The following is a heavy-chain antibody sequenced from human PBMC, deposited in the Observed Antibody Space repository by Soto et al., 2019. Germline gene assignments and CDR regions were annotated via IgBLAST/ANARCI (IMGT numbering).Heavy chain of an antibody. CDR1: GGTFSSYA. Sequence: GASVKVSCKASGGTFSSYAISWVRQAPGQGLEWMGGIIPIFGTANYAQKFQGRVTITADESTSTAYMELSSLRSEDTAVYYCARARYSSSFRPNYYYYGMDVWGQGTTVTLFS. J-gene: IGHJ6*02. V-gene: IGHV1-69*13. CDR3: ARARYSSSFRPNYYYYGMDV. D-gene: IGHD6-6*01. CDR2: IIPIFGTA.